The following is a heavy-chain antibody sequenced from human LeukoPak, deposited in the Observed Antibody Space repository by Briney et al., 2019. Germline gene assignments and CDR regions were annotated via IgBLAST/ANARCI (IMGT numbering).Heavy chain of an antibody. J-gene: IGHJ5*02. CDR3: ARRAGMAPWFDP. CDR2: INHNGST. CDR1: GGSFSCYY. V-gene: IGHV4-34*01. Sequence: SETLSLTCAVYGGSFSCYYWSWIRQPPGKGLEWVGEINHNGSTNYNPSLKSRVTISVDTSKNQFSLQLSSVTAADTAVYYCARRAGMAPWFDPWGQGTLVTVSS. D-gene: IGHD5-24*01.